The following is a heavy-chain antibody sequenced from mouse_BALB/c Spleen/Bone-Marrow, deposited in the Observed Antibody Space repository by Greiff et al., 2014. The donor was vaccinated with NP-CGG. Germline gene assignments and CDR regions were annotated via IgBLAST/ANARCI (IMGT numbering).Heavy chain of an antibody. CDR1: GFSLTSYG. J-gene: IGHJ3*01. CDR2: IWAGGST. CDR3: AREGSTMITTPFAY. V-gene: IGHV2-9*02. Sequence: VQRVESGPGLVAPSQSLSITCTVSGFSLTSYGVHWVRQPPGKGLEWLGVIWAGGSTNYNSALISRLSISKDNSKSQVFLKMNSLQTDDTAMYYCAREGSTMITTPFAYWGQGTLVTVSA. D-gene: IGHD2-4*01.